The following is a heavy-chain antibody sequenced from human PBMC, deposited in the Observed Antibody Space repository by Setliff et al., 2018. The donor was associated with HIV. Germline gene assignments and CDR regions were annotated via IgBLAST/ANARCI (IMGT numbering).Heavy chain of an antibody. J-gene: IGHJ3*02. V-gene: IGHV1-18*01. CDR1: GYNSSSNG. CDR2: ISSYNGNT. CDR3: ARYRPNHPQNAFDI. D-gene: IGHD1-26*01. Sequence: ASVKVSCKASGYNSSSNGISWVRQAPGQGLEWMGWISSYNGNTKYAQKVQDRVTMTKDTSTGTAYMELRSLRSDDTAVYYCARYRPNHPQNAFDIWGQGTMVTVSS.